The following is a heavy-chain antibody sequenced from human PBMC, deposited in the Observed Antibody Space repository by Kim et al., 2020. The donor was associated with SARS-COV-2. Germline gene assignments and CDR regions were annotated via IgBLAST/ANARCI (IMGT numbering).Heavy chain of an antibody. V-gene: IGHV3-23*03. CDR1: GVTFSNYA. D-gene: IGHD2-15*01. Sequence: GGSLRLSCAASGVTFSNYAISWIRQAPGKGLEWVSLIYTGAGGTVYSDSVKGRFTVSRDDSKSTVYLQMSSLRAEDTAVYYCAVASNDVDCWGQGTLVTVSS. CDR2: IYTGAGGT. J-gene: IGHJ4*02. CDR3: AVASNDVDC.